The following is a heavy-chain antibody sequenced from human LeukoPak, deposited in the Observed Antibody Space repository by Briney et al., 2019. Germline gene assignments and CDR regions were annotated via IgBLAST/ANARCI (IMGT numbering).Heavy chain of an antibody. CDR2: INNSGST. CDR1: GGSFSGYY. V-gene: IGHV4-34*01. Sequence: SETLSLTCAVYGGSFSGYYWSWIRQPPGKGLEWIGEINNSGSTNYNPSLKSRVTISVDTSKNQFSLKLSSVTAADTAVYYCARGDGGSPYDYWGQGTLVTVSS. J-gene: IGHJ4*02. D-gene: IGHD4-23*01. CDR3: ARGDGGSPYDY.